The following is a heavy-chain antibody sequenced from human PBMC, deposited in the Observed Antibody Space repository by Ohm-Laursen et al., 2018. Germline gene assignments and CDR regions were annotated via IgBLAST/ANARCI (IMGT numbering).Heavy chain of an antibody. CDR3: AKDRGSYYYGSGILPPPDP. V-gene: IGHV3-30*18. D-gene: IGHD3-10*01. CDR1: GFIFSSFG. J-gene: IGHJ5*02. CDR2: ISNDGSNK. Sequence: SLRLSCAASGFIFSSFGMHWVRQAPGKGLEWVALISNDGSNKYYADSVKGRFTISRDNSKNTLYLQMNSLRAEDTAVYYCAKDRGSYYYGSGILPPPDPWGQGTLVTVSS.